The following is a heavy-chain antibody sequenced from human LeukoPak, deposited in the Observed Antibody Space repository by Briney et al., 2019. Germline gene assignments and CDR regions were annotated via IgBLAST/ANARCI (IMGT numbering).Heavy chain of an antibody. V-gene: IGHV3-9*01. J-gene: IGHJ4*02. D-gene: IGHD5-18*01. Sequence: GRSLRLSCAASGFTFDDYAMHWVRQAPGKGLEWVSGISWNSGSIGYADSVKGRFTISRDNAKNSLYLQMNSLRAEDTALYYCAKDLEDTAMVGFDYWGQGTLVTVSS. CDR2: ISWNSGSI. CDR3: AKDLEDTAMVGFDY. CDR1: GFTFDDYA.